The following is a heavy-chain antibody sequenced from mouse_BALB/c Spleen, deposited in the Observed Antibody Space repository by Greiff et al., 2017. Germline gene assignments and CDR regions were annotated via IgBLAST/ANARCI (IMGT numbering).Heavy chain of an antibody. CDR1: GYTFTSYV. V-gene: IGHV1-14*01. CDR3: ARGHYGNFYAMDY. CDR2: INPYNDGT. D-gene: IGHD2-1*01. J-gene: IGHJ4*01. Sequence: IQLQQSGPELVKPGASVKMSCKASGYTFTSYVMHWVKQKPGQGLEWIGYINPYNDGTKYNEKFKGKATLTSNKSSSTAYMELSSLTSEDSAVYYCARGHYGNFYAMDYGGQETSVTVSS.